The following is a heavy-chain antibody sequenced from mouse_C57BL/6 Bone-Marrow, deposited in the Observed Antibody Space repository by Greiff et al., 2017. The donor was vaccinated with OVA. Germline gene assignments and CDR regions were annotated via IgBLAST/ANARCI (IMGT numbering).Heavy chain of an antibody. CDR3: ARGDGSSPYWYLDV. V-gene: IGHV1-22*01. Sequence: EVKLMESGPELVKPGASVKMSCKASGYTFTDYNMHWVKQSHGKSLEWIGYINPNNGGTSYKQKFKGQATLTVNKSSSTAYMELRSLTSEDSAVYYCARGDGSSPYWYLDVWGTGTTVTVSS. J-gene: IGHJ1*03. D-gene: IGHD1-1*01. CDR1: GYTFTDYN. CDR2: INPNNGGT.